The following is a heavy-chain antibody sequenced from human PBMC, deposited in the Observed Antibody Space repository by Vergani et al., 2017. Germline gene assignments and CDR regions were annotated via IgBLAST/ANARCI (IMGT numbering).Heavy chain of an antibody. V-gene: IGHV3-23*01. J-gene: IGHJ4*02. Sequence: EVQLLESGGGLVQPGGSLRLSCAASGFTFSSYAMSWVRQAPGKGLEWVSAISGSGGSTYYADSVKGRFTISRDNAKNSLYLQMNSLRAEDTAVYYCARLDRSGTYYFDYWGQGTLVTVSS. CDR1: GFTFSSYA. CDR3: ARLDRSGTYYFDY. D-gene: IGHD1-1*01. CDR2: ISGSGGST.